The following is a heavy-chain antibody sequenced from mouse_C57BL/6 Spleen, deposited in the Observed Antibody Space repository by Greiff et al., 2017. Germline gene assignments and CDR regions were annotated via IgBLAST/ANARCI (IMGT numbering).Heavy chain of an antibody. D-gene: IGHD1-1*01. CDR2: IDPSDSYT. J-gene: IGHJ2*01. V-gene: IGHV1-69*01. Sequence: QVQLQQPGAELVMPGASVKLSCKASGYTFTSYWMHWVKQRPGQGLEWSGEIDPSDSYTNYNQKFKGKSTLTVDKSSSTAYMQLSSLTSEDSAVYYCARGAFITTVVAGFDYWGQGTTLTVSS. CDR3: ARGAFITTVVAGFDY. CDR1: GYTFTSYW.